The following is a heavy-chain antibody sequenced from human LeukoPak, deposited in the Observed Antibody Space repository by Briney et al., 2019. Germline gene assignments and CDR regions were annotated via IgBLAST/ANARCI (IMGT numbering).Heavy chain of an antibody. D-gene: IGHD3-3*01. J-gene: IGHJ5*02. CDR2: IYYSGST. Sequence: PSETLSLTCTVSGGSISSYYWSWIRQPPGKGLEWIGYIYYSGSTNYNPSLKSRVTISVDTSKNQFSLKLSSVTAADTAVYYCARHELGVYDFWSGYYPTGGFDPWGQGTLVTVSS. CDR1: GGSISSYY. V-gene: IGHV4-59*08. CDR3: ARHELGVYDFWSGYYPTGGFDP.